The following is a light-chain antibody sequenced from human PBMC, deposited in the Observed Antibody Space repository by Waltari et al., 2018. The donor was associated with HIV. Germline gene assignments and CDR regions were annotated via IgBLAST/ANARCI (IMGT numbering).Light chain of an antibody. V-gene: IGLV3-25*03. J-gene: IGLJ1*01. CDR3: QSADTTGSLYV. CDR1: ALPKQY. Sequence: SYDLTQPPSVSVSQGQTARITCSGNALPKQYASWYQQKPGQAPVLLIYKDTERPSGIPERFSGSSSGTTVTLTISGVQAEDEADYYCQSADTTGSLYVFGTGTKVTV. CDR2: KDT.